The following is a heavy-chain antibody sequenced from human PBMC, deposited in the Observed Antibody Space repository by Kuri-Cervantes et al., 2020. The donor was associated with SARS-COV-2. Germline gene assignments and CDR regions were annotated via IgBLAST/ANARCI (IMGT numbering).Heavy chain of an antibody. J-gene: IGHJ5*02. CDR3: ARLGGYRSGYNWFDP. CDR1: GASISSGDYY. D-gene: IGHD5-18*01. Sequence: SCSVSGASISSGDYYWSWIRQSPGKGLEWIGYFYDSDTTYYNPSLEGRFSISADTSQNQFSLNLISVTAADTAVYYCARLGGYRSGYNWFDPWGQGSLVTVSS. CDR2: FYDSDTT. V-gene: IGHV4-30-4*08.